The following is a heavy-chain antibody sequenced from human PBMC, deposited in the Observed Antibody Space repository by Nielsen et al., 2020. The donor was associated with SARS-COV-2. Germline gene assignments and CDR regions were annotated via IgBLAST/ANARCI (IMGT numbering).Heavy chain of an antibody. J-gene: IGHJ5*02. Sequence: SETLSLTCAVYGGSISSYYWSWIRQPPGKGLEWIGYIYYSGSTNYNPSLKSRVTISVDTSKNQFSLKLSSVTAADTAVYYCARHHYVTFFGVVIIGWFDPWGQGTLVTVSS. V-gene: IGHV4-59*08. D-gene: IGHD3-3*01. CDR2: IYYSGST. CDR3: ARHHYVTFFGVVIIGWFDP. CDR1: GGSISSYY.